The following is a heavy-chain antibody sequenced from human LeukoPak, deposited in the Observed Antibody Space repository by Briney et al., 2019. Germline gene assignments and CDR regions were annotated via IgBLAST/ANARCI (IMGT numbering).Heavy chain of an antibody. J-gene: IGHJ6*03. V-gene: IGHV1-2*02. Sequence: ASVKVSCKASGYTFTGYYMHWVRQAPGQGLEWMGWINPNSGGTNYAQKFQGRVTMTRDTSISTAYMELSRLRSDDTAVYYCARNGDLYSSSSFDYYYMDVWGKGTTVIVSS. CDR1: GYTFTGYY. D-gene: IGHD6-6*01. CDR2: INPNSGGT. CDR3: ARNGDLYSSSSFDYYYMDV.